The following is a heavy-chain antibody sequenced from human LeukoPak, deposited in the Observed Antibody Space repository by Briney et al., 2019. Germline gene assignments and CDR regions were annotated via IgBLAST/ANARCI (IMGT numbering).Heavy chain of an antibody. D-gene: IGHD3-3*01. J-gene: IGHJ4*02. V-gene: IGHV3-23*01. CDR1: GFTFSSYS. CDR2: ISAGGGST. Sequence: PGGSLRLSCAASGFTFSSYSMNWVRQAPGKGLEWVSLISAGGGSTYDADSVKGRSSISRDNSKNTLYLHMTSLTAEDTAVYYCARDGSGYGHPRLYYFDHWGQGTLVTVPS. CDR3: ARDGSGYGHPRLYYFDH.